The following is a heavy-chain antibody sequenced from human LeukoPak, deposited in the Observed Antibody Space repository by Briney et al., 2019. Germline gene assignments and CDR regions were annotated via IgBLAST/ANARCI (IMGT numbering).Heavy chain of an antibody. CDR1: GYTLTELS. J-gene: IGHJ4*02. Sequence: ASVKVSCKVSGYTLTELSMHWVRQAPGKGLEWMGGFDPEDGETVYAQKFQGRVTMTEDTSTDTAYMELSSLRSEDTAVYYCARDGSSWFRGGYWGQGTLVTVSS. CDR2: FDPEDGET. CDR3: ARDGSSWFRGGY. V-gene: IGHV1-24*01. D-gene: IGHD6-13*01.